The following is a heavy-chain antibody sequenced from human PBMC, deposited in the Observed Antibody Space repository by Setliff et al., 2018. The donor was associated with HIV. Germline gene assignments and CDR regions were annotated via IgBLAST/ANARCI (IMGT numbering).Heavy chain of an antibody. J-gene: IGHJ4*02. CDR2: ISYSENI. CDR3: ARLRYYDILTGYAFDY. V-gene: IGHV4-39*01. Sequence: PSETLSLTCTVSGGYISGSSHYWGWIRQPPGKGLEWIGSISYSENIYYNPSLKSRVTISADTSKKQFSLKLSYVTAADTAVYYCARLRYYDILTGYAFDYWGQGTLVTVSS. D-gene: IGHD3-9*01. CDR1: GGYISGSSHY.